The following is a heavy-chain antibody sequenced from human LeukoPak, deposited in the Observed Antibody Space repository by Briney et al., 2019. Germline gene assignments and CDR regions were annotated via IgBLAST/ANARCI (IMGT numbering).Heavy chain of an antibody. D-gene: IGHD2-21*02. J-gene: IGHJ4*02. Sequence: GGSLRLSCTASGFTFSSHAMTWVRQTAGMGLQWVSSITGSGSGAYYADSVKGRVTISRDNSKNALFLQMDSLRTEDTAMYYCAKVWGDHVHRHDDFDYWGGGGLVAVSS. V-gene: IGHV3-23*01. CDR1: GFTFSSHA. CDR2: ITGSGSGA. CDR3: AKVWGDHVHRHDDFDY.